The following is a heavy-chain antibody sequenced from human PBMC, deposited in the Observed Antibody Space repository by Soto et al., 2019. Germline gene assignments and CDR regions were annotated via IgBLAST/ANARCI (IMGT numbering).Heavy chain of an antibody. CDR2: ISGSGGST. V-gene: IGHV3-23*01. J-gene: IGHJ4*02. CDR1: GFTFSSYA. Sequence: GGSLRLSCAASGFTFSSYAMSWVRQAPGKGLEWVSAISGSGGSTYYADSVKGRFTISRDNSKNTLYLQMNSLRAEDTAVYYCAEGLDYGGIFDYWGQGTLVTVSS. CDR3: AEGLDYGGIFDY. D-gene: IGHD4-17*01.